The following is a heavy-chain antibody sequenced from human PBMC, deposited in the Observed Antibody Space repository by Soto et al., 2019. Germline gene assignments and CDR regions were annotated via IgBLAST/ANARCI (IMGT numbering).Heavy chain of an antibody. J-gene: IGHJ6*04. V-gene: IGHV5-51*01. CDR2: IYPGDSDT. CDR3: ARPGIAAKSDYYYSGMDV. D-gene: IGHD6-13*01. Sequence: PXVSLMNSSRGSEDKFTSYWSGLIRQMTGKGLEWMGIIYPGDSDTRYSPSFQGQVTISADKSISTAYLQWSSLKASDTAMYYCARPGIAAKSDYYYSGMDVWGEGTTVSVPS. CDR1: EDKFTSYW.